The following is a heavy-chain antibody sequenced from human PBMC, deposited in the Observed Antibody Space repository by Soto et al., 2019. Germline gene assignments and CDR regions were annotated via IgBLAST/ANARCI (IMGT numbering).Heavy chain of an antibody. CDR2: IWYDGSNK. V-gene: IGHV3-33*01. J-gene: IGHJ4*02. CDR1: GFTFSSYG. Sequence: QVQLVESGGGVVQPGRSLRLSCAASGFTFSSYGMHWVRQAPGKGLEWVAVIWYDGSNKYYADSVKGRFTISRDNSKNTLYLQMNSLRAEDTAVYYCARDRYGSGSLVPDYWGQGTLVTVSS. D-gene: IGHD3-10*01. CDR3: ARDRYGSGSLVPDY.